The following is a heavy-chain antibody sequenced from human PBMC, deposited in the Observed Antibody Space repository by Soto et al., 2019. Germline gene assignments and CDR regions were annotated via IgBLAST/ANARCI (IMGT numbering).Heavy chain of an antibody. J-gene: IGHJ3*02. V-gene: IGHV1-45*03. CDR3: ASSLDSSTGPYAFDI. Sequence: SVKVCCKASGYTFNYRYLQWVRQAHRQALEWMGWITPFNGNTNYTQKFQDRVTITRDRSMSTAYMELSSLRSEDTAMYYCASSLDSSTGPYAFDIWGQGTMVTVSS. CDR2: ITPFNGNT. D-gene: IGHD6-13*01. CDR1: GYTFNYRY.